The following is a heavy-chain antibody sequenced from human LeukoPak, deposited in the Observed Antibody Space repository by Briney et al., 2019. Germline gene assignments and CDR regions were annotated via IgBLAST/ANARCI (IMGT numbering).Heavy chain of an antibody. V-gene: IGHV1-69*13. CDR1: GYTFTNYA. D-gene: IGHD3-10*01. Sequence: SVKVSCKASGYTFTNYAISWVRQAPGQGLEWMGGIIPIFGTANYAQKFQGRVTITADESTSTAYMELSSLRSEDTAVYYCARDAFMVRGVSGYDWGQGTLVTVSS. CDR3: ARDAFMVRGVSGYD. J-gene: IGHJ4*02. CDR2: IIPIFGTA.